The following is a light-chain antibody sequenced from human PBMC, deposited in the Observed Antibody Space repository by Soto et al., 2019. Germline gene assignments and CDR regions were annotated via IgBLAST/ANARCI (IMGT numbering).Light chain of an antibody. CDR3: QHSYSTPRT. V-gene: IGKV1-39*01. J-gene: IGKJ1*01. CDR2: AAS. CDR1: QSISSD. Sequence: DIQMTQSPSSLSASVGDRVTITCRGSQSISSDLNWYQQKPGKAPELLIYAASSLQSGVPSRFSGSESGTDFTLTISSLQPEDFATYYCQHSYSTPRTFGQGTKVEIK.